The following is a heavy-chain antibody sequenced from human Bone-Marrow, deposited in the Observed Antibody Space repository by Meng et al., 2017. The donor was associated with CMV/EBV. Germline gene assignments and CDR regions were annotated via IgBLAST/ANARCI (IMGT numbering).Heavy chain of an antibody. CDR2: ITFDESNT. Sequence: GGSLRLSCAASGFTFSSYAMHWVRQTPGKGLEWLTFITFDESNTYYADSVKGRFTISRDNSKNTLYLQRNSLRNDDTAVYYCARAMIIAAPALDFWGQGTLVTVSS. D-gene: IGHD6-6*01. CDR1: GFTFSSYA. CDR3: ARAMIIAAPALDF. J-gene: IGHJ4*02. V-gene: IGHV3-30-3*01.